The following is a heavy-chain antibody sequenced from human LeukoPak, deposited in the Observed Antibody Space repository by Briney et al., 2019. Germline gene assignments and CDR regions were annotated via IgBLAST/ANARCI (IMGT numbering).Heavy chain of an antibody. CDR2: ISYDGNNQ. D-gene: IGHD5-18*01. V-gene: IGHV3-30-3*02. Sequence: GGSLRLSCVASGFTFSTYAMHWVRQAPGKGLEWVAVISYDGNNQDYPDSVKGRFTISRDNSKNTLYLQLNSLRAEDTAVYYCAKSLSGMASFDYWGQGTLVTVSS. CDR1: GFTFSTYA. CDR3: AKSLSGMASFDY. J-gene: IGHJ4*02.